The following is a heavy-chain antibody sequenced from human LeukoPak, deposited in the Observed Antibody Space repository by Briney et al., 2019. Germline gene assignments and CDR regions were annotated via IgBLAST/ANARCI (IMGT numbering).Heavy chain of an antibody. D-gene: IGHD5-18*01. CDR2: MSYDGSNK. V-gene: IGHV3-30*18. J-gene: IGHJ6*02. CDR3: AKDSETVDTAMVYYYYYGMDV. Sequence: GGSLRLSCAASGFTFSSYGMHWVRQAPGKGLEWVAVMSYDGSNKYYADSVKGRFTISRDNSKNTLYLQMNSLRAEDTAVYYCAKDSETVDTAMVYYYYYGMDVWGQGTTVTVSS. CDR1: GFTFSSYG.